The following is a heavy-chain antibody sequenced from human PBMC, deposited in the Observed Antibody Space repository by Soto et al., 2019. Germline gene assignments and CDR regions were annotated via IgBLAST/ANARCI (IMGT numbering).Heavy chain of an antibody. D-gene: IGHD3-22*01. CDR3: ARPTTRYDSSGHNWFDP. V-gene: IGHV4-39*01. J-gene: IGHJ5*02. CDR1: GGSISRSSYY. CDR2: IYYSGST. Sequence: SETLSLTCTVSGGSISRSSYYWGWIRQAPGKGLEWIGSIYYSGSTYYNPSLKSRVTISVDTSKNQFSLKLSSVTAADTAVYYCARPTTRYDSSGHNWFDPWGQGTLVTVS.